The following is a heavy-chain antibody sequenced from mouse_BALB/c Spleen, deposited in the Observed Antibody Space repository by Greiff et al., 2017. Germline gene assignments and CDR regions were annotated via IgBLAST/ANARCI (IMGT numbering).Heavy chain of an antibody. CDR3: ARSHYYGSSRYFDY. D-gene: IGHD1-1*01. CDR1: GFNIKDTY. CDR2: IDPANGNT. V-gene: IGHV14-3*02. Sequence: VPLKQSGAELVKPGASVKLSCTASGFNIKDTYMHWVKQRPEQGLEWIGRIDPANGNTKYDPKFQGKATITADTSSNTAYLQLSSLTSEDTAVYYCARSHYYGSSRYFDYWGQGTTLTVSS. J-gene: IGHJ2*01.